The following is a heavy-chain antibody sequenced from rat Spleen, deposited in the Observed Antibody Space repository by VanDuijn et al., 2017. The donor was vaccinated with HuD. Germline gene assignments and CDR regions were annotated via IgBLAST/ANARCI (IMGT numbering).Heavy chain of an antibody. CDR1: GFTFNNYW. D-gene: IGHD1-10*01. Sequence: EVQLVESGGGLVQPGRSLKLSCVASGFTFNNYWMTWIRQAPGKGLEWVASITNTGRSTYYPDSVRGRFAISRDTAENTLYLQMSSLRSEDTATYYCARQLLDYWGQGVMVTVSS. V-gene: IGHV5-31*01. J-gene: IGHJ2*01. CDR3: ARQLLDY. CDR2: ITNTGRST.